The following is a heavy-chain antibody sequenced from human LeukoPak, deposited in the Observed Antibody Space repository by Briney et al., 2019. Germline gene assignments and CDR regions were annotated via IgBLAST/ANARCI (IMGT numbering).Heavy chain of an antibody. CDR3: ARRRGWKQQLVYFDY. CDR2: LYHSGTP. CDR1: GGSISSYY. D-gene: IGHD6-13*01. V-gene: IGHV4-59*08. Sequence: SETLSLTCTVSGGSISSYYWSWIRQSPRKGLEWIGYLYHSGTPRYNPSLKSRVTISADTSKNQFFLNLNSTTAADTAVYYCARRRGWKQQLVYFDYWGQEPWPPSPQ. J-gene: IGHJ4*01.